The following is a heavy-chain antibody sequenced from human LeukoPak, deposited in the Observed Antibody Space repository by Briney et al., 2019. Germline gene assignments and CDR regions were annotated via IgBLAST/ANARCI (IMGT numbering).Heavy chain of an antibody. CDR3: AKTNSSGWYQFDY. Sequence: PGGSLKLSCAASGFTFSSYGMHWVRQAPGKGLEWVAFIRYDGSNKYYADSVKGRFTISGDNSKNTLYLQMNSLRAEDTAVYYCAKTNSSGWYQFDYWGQGTLVTVSS. CDR1: GFTFSSYG. J-gene: IGHJ4*02. CDR2: IRYDGSNK. D-gene: IGHD6-19*01. V-gene: IGHV3-30*02.